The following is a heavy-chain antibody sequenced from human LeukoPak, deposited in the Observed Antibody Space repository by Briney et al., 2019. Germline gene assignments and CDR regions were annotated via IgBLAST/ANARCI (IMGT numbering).Heavy chain of an antibody. D-gene: IGHD3-22*01. CDR3: AVRAYYYDSSDYYLDY. Sequence: SETLSLTCTVSGGSISGGGYYWIWLRQHPGKGLEWLGYIHYSGSTYYNPSLKSRITISVDTSKKQFSLKLSSVTAADTAVYYCAVRAYYYDSSDYYLDYWGQGTLVTVSS. CDR1: GGSISGGGYY. V-gene: IGHV4-31*03. CDR2: IHYSGST. J-gene: IGHJ4*02.